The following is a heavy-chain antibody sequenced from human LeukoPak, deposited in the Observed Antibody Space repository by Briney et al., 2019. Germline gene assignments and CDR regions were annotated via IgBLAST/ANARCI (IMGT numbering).Heavy chain of an antibody. V-gene: IGHV1-18*01. D-gene: IGHD3-10*01. CDR1: GYTFTRYG. J-gene: IGHJ6*02. Sequence: ASVNVSCKASGYTFTRYGICWVRQAPGRGLEWMGWISAYKGNTNYAQQLQSRVTMTTDTSTSTAYMELRSLRSDDTAVYYCARDQSSALLAKYGSGSYYTYGMDVWGQGTTVTVSS. CDR3: ARDQSSALLAKYGSGSYYTYGMDV. CDR2: ISAYKGNT.